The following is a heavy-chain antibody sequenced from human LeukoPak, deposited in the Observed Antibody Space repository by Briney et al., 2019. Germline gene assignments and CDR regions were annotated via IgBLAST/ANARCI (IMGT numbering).Heavy chain of an antibody. CDR2: FSGYNGKT. Sequence: ASVKVSCKASGYTFTSYGISWVRQAPGQGLEWMGWFSGYNGKTDYAQKFQGRVTMTTDTSTSTAYMELRSLRSDDTAMYYCVVFPARYCSGGSCAYVRGSQARNWFDPWGQGTLVTVSS. CDR3: VVFPARYCSGGSCAYVRGSQARNWFDP. J-gene: IGHJ5*02. CDR1: GYTFTSYG. V-gene: IGHV1-18*01. D-gene: IGHD2-15*01.